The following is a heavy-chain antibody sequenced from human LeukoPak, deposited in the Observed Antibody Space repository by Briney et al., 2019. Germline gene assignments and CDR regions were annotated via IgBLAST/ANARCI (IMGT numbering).Heavy chain of an antibody. V-gene: IGHV4-39*01. CDR3: ARQGGWGGAASLIEY. J-gene: IGHJ4*02. Sequence: PSETLSLTCTVSGVSISTSTYYWAWIRQPPGKGLEWIGSMFYRGSTYYNPSLKSRVTISVDTSENQFSLKLSSVTASDTAIFYCARQGGWGGAASLIEYWGQGTLVTVSS. CDR1: GVSISTSTYY. CDR2: MFYRGST. D-gene: IGHD1-26*01.